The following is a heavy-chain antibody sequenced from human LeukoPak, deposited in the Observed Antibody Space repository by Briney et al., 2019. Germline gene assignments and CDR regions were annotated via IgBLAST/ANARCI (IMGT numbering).Heavy chain of an antibody. D-gene: IGHD1-14*01. CDR2: IYSGGST. CDR3: TGDVYQH. V-gene: IGHV3-53*01. J-gene: IGHJ1*01. CDR1: GLTVNSKY. Sequence: PGGSLRLSCADSGLTVNSKYMSWVRQAPGKGLEWVSIIYSGGSTNYADSVKGRFTISRDNSKNTVYLQMNSLRAEDTAVYYCTGDVYQHWGQGTLVTVSS.